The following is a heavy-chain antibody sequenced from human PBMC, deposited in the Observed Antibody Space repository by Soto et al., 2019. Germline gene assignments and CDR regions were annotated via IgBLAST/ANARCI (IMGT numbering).Heavy chain of an antibody. CDR2: ISGSGGST. V-gene: IGHV3-23*01. J-gene: IGHJ6*03. D-gene: IGHD2-15*01. CDR3: AKDDLPGREIVVVVAAKAPGYYYYMDV. Sequence: GGSLRLSCAASGFTFSSYAMSWVRQAPGKGLEWVSAISGSGGSTYYADSVKGRFTISRDNSKNTLFLQMNILRAEDTAVYYCAKDDLPGREIVVVVAAKAPGYYYYMDVWGKGTTVTVSS. CDR1: GFTFSSYA.